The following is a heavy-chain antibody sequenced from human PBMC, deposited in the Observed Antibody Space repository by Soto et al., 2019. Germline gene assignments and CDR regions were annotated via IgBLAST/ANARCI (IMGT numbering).Heavy chain of an antibody. V-gene: IGHV1-46*01. CDR3: ARGGPPIDY. J-gene: IGHJ4*02. Sequence: ASVKVSCKASGYTFTNYYMHWVRQAPGQGLEWMGIINPSGGNTRYAQKFQGRVTMTRDTSTSTLYMELSSLRSEDTAVYYCARGGPPIDYWGQGTLVTVSS. CDR1: GYTFTNYY. D-gene: IGHD3-10*01. CDR2: INPSGGNT.